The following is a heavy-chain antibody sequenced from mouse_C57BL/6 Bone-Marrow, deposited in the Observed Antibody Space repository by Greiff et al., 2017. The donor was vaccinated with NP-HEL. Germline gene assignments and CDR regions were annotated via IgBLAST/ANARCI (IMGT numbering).Heavy chain of an antibody. CDR3: ARGYYGSSYYFDY. CDR1: GFNIKDSY. J-gene: IGHJ2*01. V-gene: IGHV14-2*01. CDR2: LDPEDGET. D-gene: IGHD1-1*01. Sequence: EVKLQESGAELVKPGASVKLSCTASGFNIKDSYLHWVKQRTEQGLEWIGRLDPEDGETKYAPKFPGKATIPADTSSNTAYLQLSSLTSEDTAVYSCARGYYGSSYYFDYWGQGTTLTVSS.